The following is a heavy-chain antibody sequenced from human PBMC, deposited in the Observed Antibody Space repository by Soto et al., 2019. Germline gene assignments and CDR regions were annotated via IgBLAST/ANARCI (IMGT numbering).Heavy chain of an antibody. Sequence: GGSLRLSCSASGFSFSSYTMHWVRQAPGKGLEYVSAISSNGGSTYYADSVKGRFTTSRDNSKNTLCLQMSTLRAEDTAVYYCVNLGMAGMDVWGQGTTVTVSS. V-gene: IGHV3-64D*06. D-gene: IGHD1-20*01. J-gene: IGHJ6*02. CDR2: ISSNGGST. CDR1: GFSFSSYT. CDR3: VNLGMAGMDV.